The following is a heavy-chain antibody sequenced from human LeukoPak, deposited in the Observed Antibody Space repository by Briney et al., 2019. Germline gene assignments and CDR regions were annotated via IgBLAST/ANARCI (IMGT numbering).Heavy chain of an antibody. J-gene: IGHJ4*02. CDR3: ARQFGEVLHYFDH. Sequence: GGSLRLSCAASGFTFSSHWMNWVRQAPGKGLNWVANGMDDGREKYYVDSVKGRFTISRDNAKNSLCLQMNSLRAEDTSVYYCARQFGEVLHYFDHWGQGTLVTVSS. CDR2: GMDDGREK. D-gene: IGHD3-10*01. CDR1: GFTFSSHW. V-gene: IGHV3-7*02.